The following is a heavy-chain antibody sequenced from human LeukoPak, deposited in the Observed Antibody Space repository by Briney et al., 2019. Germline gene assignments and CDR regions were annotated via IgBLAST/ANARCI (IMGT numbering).Heavy chain of an antibody. CDR2: IYWNDDK. J-gene: IGHJ4*02. D-gene: IGHD5-24*01. V-gene: IGHV2-5*01. Sequence: ESGPTLVNPTQTLTLTCTFSGFSLSTSGVGVGWIRQPPGKALEWLALIYWNDDKRYSPSLKSRLTITKDTSKNQVVLTMTSMDPVDTATYYCAHIHMATITLDYWGQGTLVTVSS. CDR1: GFSLSTSGVG. CDR3: AHIHMATITLDY.